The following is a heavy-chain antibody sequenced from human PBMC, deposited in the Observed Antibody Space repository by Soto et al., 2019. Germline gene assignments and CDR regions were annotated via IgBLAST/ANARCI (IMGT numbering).Heavy chain of an antibody. CDR2: ISGSGGNT. Sequence: GGSLRLSCAASGFTFSNYAMSWVRQAPGRGLEWVSVISGSGGNTYYADSVKGRFTISRDNSKNTLYLQMNTLSAEDTAVYYCANQEYLGAFDIWGQGTMVTVSS. CDR3: ANQEYLGAFDI. V-gene: IGHV3-23*01. J-gene: IGHJ3*02. D-gene: IGHD3-16*01. CDR1: GFTFSNYA.